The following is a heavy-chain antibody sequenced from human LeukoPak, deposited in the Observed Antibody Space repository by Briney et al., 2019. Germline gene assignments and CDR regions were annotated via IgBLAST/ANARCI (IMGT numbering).Heavy chain of an antibody. CDR1: GGTFSSYA. J-gene: IGHJ4*02. CDR3: ARGYSGSSYYFDY. CDR2: IIPIFGTA. V-gene: IGHV1-69*05. D-gene: IGHD1-26*01. Sequence: ASVKVSCKASGGTFSSYAISWVRQAPGQGLEWMGGIIPIFGTANYAQKFQGRVTTTTDESTSTAYMELSSLRSEDTAVYYCARGYSGSSYYFDYWGQGTLVTVSS.